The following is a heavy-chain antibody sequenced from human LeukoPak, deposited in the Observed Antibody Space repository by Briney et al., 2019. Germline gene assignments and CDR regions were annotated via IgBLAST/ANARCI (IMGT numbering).Heavy chain of an antibody. D-gene: IGHD3-3*01. CDR1: GGSTSSYY. V-gene: IGHV4-4*07. Sequence: PSETLSLTCTVSGGSTSSYYWSRIRQPAGKGLEWIGRIYTSGSTNYNPSLKSRVTMSVDTSKNQFSLKLSSVTAADTAVYYCARDQSTSITIFGVVTLKHWYFDLWGRGTLVTVSS. CDR2: IYTSGST. CDR3: ARDQSTSITIFGVVTLKHWYFDL. J-gene: IGHJ2*01.